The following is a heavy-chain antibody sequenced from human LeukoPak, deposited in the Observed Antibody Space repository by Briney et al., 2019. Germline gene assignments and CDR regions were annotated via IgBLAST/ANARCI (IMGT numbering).Heavy chain of an antibody. J-gene: IGHJ4*02. CDR3: AKQLLTTVTSLDH. Sequence: GGSLRLSCAASGFSFNSYGMNWVRQAPGKGLEWVAFIWYDGSDKYYADSVKGRFTISRDNSENTLYLQMNSLRAEDTAVYYCAKQLLTTVTSLDHWGQGTLVNGSS. CDR2: IWYDGSDK. CDR1: GFSFNSYG. V-gene: IGHV3-30*02. D-gene: IGHD4-17*01.